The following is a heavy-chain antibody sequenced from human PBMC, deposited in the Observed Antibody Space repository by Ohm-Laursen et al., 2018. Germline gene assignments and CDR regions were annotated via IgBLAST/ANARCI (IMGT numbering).Heavy chain of an antibody. CDR3: ARDVAHGGYGFGMDV. D-gene: IGHD5-12*01. CDR2: ISGSGSSI. V-gene: IGHV3-11*04. Sequence: SLRLSCSASGFTFSDYYMSWIRQAPGKGLEWISDISGSGSSIYFADSVKGRFTISRDNAKNSLYLQMNSLRAEDTAVYYCARDVAHGGYGFGMDVWGQGTTVTVSS. CDR1: GFTFSDYY. J-gene: IGHJ6*02.